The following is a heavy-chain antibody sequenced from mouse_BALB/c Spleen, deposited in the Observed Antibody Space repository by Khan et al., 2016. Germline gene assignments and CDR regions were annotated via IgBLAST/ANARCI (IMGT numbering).Heavy chain of an antibody. V-gene: IGHV3-2*02. CDR3: AKGRRKAWFAY. CDR1: GYSITSDYA. Sequence: EVQLQESGPGLVKPSQSLSLTCTVTGYSITSDYAWNWIRQFPGNKLEWMGYISYSGYSSYNPSLKSRISLTRDTSKSQFFLQLNSVTPDDTATYYCAKGRRKAWFAYWGQGTLVTVSA. J-gene: IGHJ3*01. CDR2: ISYSGYS.